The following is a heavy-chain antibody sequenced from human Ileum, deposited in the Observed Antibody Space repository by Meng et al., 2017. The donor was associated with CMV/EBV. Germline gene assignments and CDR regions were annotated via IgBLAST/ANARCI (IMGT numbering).Heavy chain of an antibody. D-gene: IGHD6-13*01. CDR3: ARVSAPGTAKTNYGMDV. J-gene: IGHJ6*02. CDR1: GGTFSSYY. CDR2: VNPSDGRT. Sequence: ASVKVSCKASGGTFSSYYMHWVRQAPGQGPEWMGIVNPSDGRTDYAQTFQGRVTMTRDTSTSTLYMELSSLRSEDTAVYYCARVSAPGTAKTNYGMDVWGQGTTVTVSS. V-gene: IGHV1-46*01.